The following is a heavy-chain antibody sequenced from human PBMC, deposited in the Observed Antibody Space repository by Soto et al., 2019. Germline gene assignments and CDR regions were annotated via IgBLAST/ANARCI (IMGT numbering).Heavy chain of an antibody. Sequence: QVYLVQSGAEVKKPGASVKISCKASGYSFTDYAMHWVRQAPGQRLEWMGWINGDNGNTRYSQKFQGRVTFSRDTSATTAYMELSSVRSEDTAVYYCASPTTRDYFEHWGQGTLVIVSS. J-gene: IGHJ4*02. D-gene: IGHD1-1*01. V-gene: IGHV1-3*01. CDR1: GYSFTDYA. CDR3: ASPTTRDYFEH. CDR2: INGDNGNT.